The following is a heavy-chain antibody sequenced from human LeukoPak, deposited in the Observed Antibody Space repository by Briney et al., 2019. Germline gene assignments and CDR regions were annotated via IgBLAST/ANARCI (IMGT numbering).Heavy chain of an antibody. D-gene: IGHD5-12*01. CDR3: ARYPRNGVDKIGF. CDR2: IYHGGST. V-gene: IGHV4-38-2*01. J-gene: IGHJ4*02. Sequence: PSETLSLTCAVSGYSISSGYYWGWIRQPPGRGLEWIGTIYHGGSTYYNPSLTSRVTISVDTSKNQLSLKLTSVTAADTAVYYCARYPRNGVDKIGFWGQGTLVTVSS. CDR1: GYSISSGYY.